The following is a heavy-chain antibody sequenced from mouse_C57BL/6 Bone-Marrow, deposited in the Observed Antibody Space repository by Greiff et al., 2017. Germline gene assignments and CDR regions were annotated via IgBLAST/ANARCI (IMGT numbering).Heavy chain of an antibody. J-gene: IGHJ1*03. Sequence: VKLVESGAELVMPGASVKLSCKASGYTFTSSWMHWVKQRPGQGLEWNGEIDPSDSYTNYNQKFKGKSTLTVDKSSSTAYMQLSSLTSEDSAVYYCARMRYYGSRGDFDVWGTGTTVTVSS. CDR3: ARMRYYGSRGDFDV. D-gene: IGHD1-1*01. CDR2: IDPSDSYT. V-gene: IGHV1-69*01. CDR1: GYTFTSSW.